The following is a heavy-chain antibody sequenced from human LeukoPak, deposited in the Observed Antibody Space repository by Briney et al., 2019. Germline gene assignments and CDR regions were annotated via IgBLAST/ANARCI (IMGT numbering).Heavy chain of an antibody. CDR3: ARDGFGTGSN. J-gene: IGHJ4*02. Sequence: GGSLRLSCAASGFTFDAYAMHWARQAPGKGLEWVSGISWNGGGMGYAVSVKGRFTISRDNAKNSLYLQMNTLRADDTAVYYCARDGFGTGSNWGQGTLVTVSS. V-gene: IGHV3-9*01. D-gene: IGHD3-16*01. CDR1: GFTFDAYA. CDR2: ISWNGGGM.